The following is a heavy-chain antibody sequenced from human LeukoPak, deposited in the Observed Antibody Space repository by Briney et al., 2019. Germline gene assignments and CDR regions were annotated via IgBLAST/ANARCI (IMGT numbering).Heavy chain of an antibody. Sequence: GGSLRLSCAVSGFNFSTYNMNWDRQAPGKGLEWVSYISTSSRTIYYADSVKGRFTISRDNAKSSLYLQMNSLRAEDTAVYYCARDGYDFWSDYPTTLDYWGQGTLVTVSS. J-gene: IGHJ4*02. CDR3: ARDGYDFWSDYPTTLDY. V-gene: IGHV3-48*01. D-gene: IGHD3-3*01. CDR2: ISTSSRTI. CDR1: GFNFSTYN.